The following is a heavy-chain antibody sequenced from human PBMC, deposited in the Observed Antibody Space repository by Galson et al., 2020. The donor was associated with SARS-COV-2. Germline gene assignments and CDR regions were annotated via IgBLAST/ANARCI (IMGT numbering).Heavy chain of an antibody. Sequence: GGSLRLSCAASGFTFSSYWMHWVRQAPGKGLVWVSRINSDGRSKTYADSVKGRFTISRDNAKNTLYLQMNSLRAEDTAVYYCARVTRGYSNNYYYYGMDVWGQGTTVTVSS. D-gene: IGHD4-4*01. J-gene: IGHJ6*02. CDR2: INSDGRSK. V-gene: IGHV3-74*01. CDR1: GFTFSSYW. CDR3: ARVTRGYSNNYYYYGMDV.